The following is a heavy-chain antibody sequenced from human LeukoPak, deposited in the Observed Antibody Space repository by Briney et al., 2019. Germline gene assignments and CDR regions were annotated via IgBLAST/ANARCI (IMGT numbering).Heavy chain of an antibody. Sequence: ASVKVSCKASGYTFTSYGISWVRQAPGQGLEWMGWISAYNGNTNYAQKLQGRVTMTTDTSTSTAYMELRSLRSDDTAVYYCAKSPNWNLKVGNRWFDPWGQGTLVTVSS. CDR3: AKSPNWNLKVGNRWFDP. J-gene: IGHJ5*02. V-gene: IGHV1-18*01. D-gene: IGHD1-7*01. CDR1: GYTFTSYG. CDR2: ISAYNGNT.